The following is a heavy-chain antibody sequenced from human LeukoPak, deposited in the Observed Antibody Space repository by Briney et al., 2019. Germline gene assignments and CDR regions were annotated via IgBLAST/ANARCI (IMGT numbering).Heavy chain of an antibody. D-gene: IGHD2-21*01. CDR3: ARGDYYYSGMDV. Sequence: PGGSLRLSCAASGFNISNYDMHWVRQKPGKGLEWVSTIHTAGDTYYPDSVKGRFAISRENAKNSLSLQMNSLRAGDTAVYYCARGDYYYSGMDVWGQGTTVTVSS. V-gene: IGHV3-13*01. J-gene: IGHJ6*02. CDR2: IHTAGDT. CDR1: GFNISNYD.